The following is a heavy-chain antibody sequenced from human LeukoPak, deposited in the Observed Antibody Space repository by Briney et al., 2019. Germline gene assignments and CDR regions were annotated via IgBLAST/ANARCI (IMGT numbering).Heavy chain of an antibody. CDR1: GFTISSYS. Sequence: GGSLRLSCAASGFTISSYSMNWVRQAPGKGLEWVSFISSSSSYIYYADTVKGRFTISRDDARNSLYLQMNSLGAEDTAVYYCASNYDFWSSYFGYMDVWGKGTTVTVSS. CDR3: ASNYDFWSSYFGYMDV. V-gene: IGHV3-21*01. D-gene: IGHD3-3*01. CDR2: ISSSSSYI. J-gene: IGHJ6*03.